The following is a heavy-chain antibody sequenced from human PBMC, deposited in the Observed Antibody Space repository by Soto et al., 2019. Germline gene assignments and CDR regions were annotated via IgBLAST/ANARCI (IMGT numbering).Heavy chain of an antibody. CDR1: GFTFSSYA. D-gene: IGHD5-18*01. Sequence: GGSLRLSCAASGFTFSSYAMSWVRQAPGKGLEWVSAISGSGGSTYYADSVKGRFTISRDNSKSTLYLQMNSLRADDTAVYYCAKVMVKNWFDPWGQGTLVTVSS. V-gene: IGHV3-23*01. CDR3: AKVMVKNWFDP. CDR2: ISGSGGST. J-gene: IGHJ5*02.